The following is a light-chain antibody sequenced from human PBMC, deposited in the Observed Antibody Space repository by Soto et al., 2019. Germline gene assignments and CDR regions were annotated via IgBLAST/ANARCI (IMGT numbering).Light chain of an antibody. CDR2: AAS. J-gene: IGKJ5*01. Sequence: EIVLTPSPDTLSLSPVQGATLSCRASQSVSSYYLAWYQQKPGQAPRLLIYAASSRATGIPDRFSGSGSGTDFTLTISRLEPEEFAVYDCQQYDRPPITVCQGTRLEIK. CDR1: QSVSSYY. V-gene: IGKV3-20*01. CDR3: QQYDRPPIT.